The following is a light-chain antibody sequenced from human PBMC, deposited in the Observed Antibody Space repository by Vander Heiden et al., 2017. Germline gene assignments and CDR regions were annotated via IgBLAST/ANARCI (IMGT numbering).Light chain of an antibody. CDR1: QSVSSY. CDR2: DAS. CDR3: QQRSNWPLT. J-gene: IGKJ4*01. V-gene: IGKV3-11*01. Sequence: EIVLTQSPATLSLSPGERATLSCRASQSVSSYLAWYQQNPGQAPRLLIFDASNRATGIPARFSGSGSGTDFTLTISSLEPEDFALYHCQQRSNWPLTFGGGTKVEIK.